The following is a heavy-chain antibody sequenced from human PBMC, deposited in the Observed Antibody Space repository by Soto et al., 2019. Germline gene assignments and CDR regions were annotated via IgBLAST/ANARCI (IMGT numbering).Heavy chain of an antibody. CDR1: GFTFSSYG. CDR3: AKAPTAPEDWMGSYYGMDV. J-gene: IGHJ6*02. V-gene: IGHV3-30*18. CDR2: ISYDGSNA. D-gene: IGHD1-1*01. Sequence: QVQLVESGGGVVQPGRSLRLSCTASGFTFSSYGMHWVRQAPGKGLEWVVVISYDGSNAYYSDSVQGRFTTSRDNSKNTLYLQMNSLRPEDTAIYYCAKAPTAPEDWMGSYYGMDVCDQGTTVTVSS.